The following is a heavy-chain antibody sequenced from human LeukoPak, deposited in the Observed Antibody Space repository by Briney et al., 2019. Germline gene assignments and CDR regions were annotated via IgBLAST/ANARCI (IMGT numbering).Heavy chain of an antibody. V-gene: IGHV3-23*01. D-gene: IGHD3-22*01. J-gene: IGHJ4*02. CDR3: AKGSDSSGLYPFDY. Sequence: PGGSLRLSCAASGFTFSSYAMSWVRQASGKGLEWVSAISGSGGSTYYADSVKGRFTISRDNSKNTLCLQMNSLRAEDTAVYYCAKGSDSSGLYPFDYWGQGTLVTVSS. CDR1: GFTFSSYA. CDR2: ISGSGGST.